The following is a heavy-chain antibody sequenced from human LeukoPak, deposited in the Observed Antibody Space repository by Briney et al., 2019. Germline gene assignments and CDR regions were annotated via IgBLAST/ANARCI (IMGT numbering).Heavy chain of an antibody. CDR3: ARETDYHDSSGYPNDAFDI. CDR2: ISSSSSYI. CDR1: GFTFSSYS. Sequence: GGSLRLSCAASGFTFSSYSMNWVRQAPGKGLEWVSSISSSSSYIYYADSVKGRFTISRDNAKNSLYLQMNSLRAEDTAVYYCARETDYHDSSGYPNDAFDIWGQGTMVTVSS. V-gene: IGHV3-21*01. D-gene: IGHD3-22*01. J-gene: IGHJ3*02.